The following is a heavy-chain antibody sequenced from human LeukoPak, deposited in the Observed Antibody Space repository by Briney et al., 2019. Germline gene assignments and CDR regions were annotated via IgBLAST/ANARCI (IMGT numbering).Heavy chain of an antibody. CDR3: ARTTVTYYFDY. CDR1: GGSINGYY. J-gene: IGHJ4*02. D-gene: IGHD4-17*01. V-gene: IGHV4-59*01. Sequence: SETLSLTCSVSGGSINGYYWSWIRQPPGKGLEWIGYINYSGSTNHNPSLKSRVTISVDRSKNQFSLKLSSVTAADTAVYYCARTTVTYYFDYWGQGTLVSVSS. CDR2: INYSGST.